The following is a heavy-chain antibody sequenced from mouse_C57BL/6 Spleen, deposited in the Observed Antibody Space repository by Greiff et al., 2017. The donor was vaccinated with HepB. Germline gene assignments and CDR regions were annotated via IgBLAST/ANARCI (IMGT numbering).Heavy chain of an antibody. Sequence: QVHVKQPGAELVKPGASVKLSCKASGYTFTSYWMHWVKQRPGRGLEWIGRIDPNSGGTKYNEKFKSKATLTVDKPSSTAYMQLSSLTPEDSAVYYCAREGAYWGQGTLVTVSA. CDR3: AREGAY. J-gene: IGHJ3*01. D-gene: IGHD3-3*01. CDR1: GYTFTSYW. V-gene: IGHV1-72*01. CDR2: IDPNSGGT.